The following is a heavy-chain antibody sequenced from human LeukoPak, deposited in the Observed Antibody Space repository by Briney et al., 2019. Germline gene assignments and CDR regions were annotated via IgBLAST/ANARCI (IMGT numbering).Heavy chain of an antibody. CDR1: GFTFSNYP. D-gene: IGHD4-17*01. CDR3: ARERVTTTSFDY. Sequence: GGSLRLSCAASGFTFSNYPMSWGRQAPGKGLEWVSLISGSGGNTYYVDSVKGRFTISRDNSKNTLYLQLNSLRADDTAVYYCARERVTTTSFDYWGQGTLVTVSS. CDR2: ISGSGGNT. V-gene: IGHV3-23*01. J-gene: IGHJ4*02.